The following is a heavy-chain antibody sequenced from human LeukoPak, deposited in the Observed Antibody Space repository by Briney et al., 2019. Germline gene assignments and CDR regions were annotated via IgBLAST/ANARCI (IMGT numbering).Heavy chain of an antibody. CDR2: MNPNSGNT. Sequence: GASVKVSCKASGYTFTSYDINWLRQATGQGLEWMGWMNPNSGNTGYAQKFQGRVTMTRNTSISTAYMELSSLRSEDTAVYYCARRTWYYDFWSGYYAYYYYYMDVWGKGTTVTVSS. V-gene: IGHV1-8*01. D-gene: IGHD3-3*01. J-gene: IGHJ6*03. CDR3: ARRTWYYDFWSGYYAYYYYYMDV. CDR1: GYTFTSYD.